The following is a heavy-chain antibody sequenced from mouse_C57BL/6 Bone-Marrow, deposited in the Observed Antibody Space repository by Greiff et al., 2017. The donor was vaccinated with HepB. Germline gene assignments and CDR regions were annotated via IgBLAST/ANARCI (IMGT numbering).Heavy chain of an antibody. CDR1: GYTFTDYE. J-gene: IGHJ2*01. CDR3: TRYPTYYGSSWWYFDY. Sequence: VQLQESGAELVRPGASVTLSCKASGYTFTDYEMHWVKQTPVHGLEWIGAIDPETGGTAYNQKFKGKAILTADKSSSTADMELRSLTSEDSAVYYCTRYPTYYGSSWWYFDYWGQGTTLTVSS. CDR2: IDPETGGT. D-gene: IGHD1-1*01. V-gene: IGHV1-15*01.